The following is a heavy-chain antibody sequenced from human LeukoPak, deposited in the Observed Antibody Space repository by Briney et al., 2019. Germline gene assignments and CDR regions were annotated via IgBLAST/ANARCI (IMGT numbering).Heavy chain of an antibody. D-gene: IGHD6-13*01. CDR1: GGSISSYY. CDR2: MSTSGST. CDR3: ARETSSSWSRSFDS. Sequence: SETLSLTCNVSGGSISSYYWSWIRQPAGKGLEWIGRMSTSGSTNYNPSPSLKSRVNMSVDTSKNQFSLNLTSVTAADTAVYYCARETSSSWSRSFDSWGQGTPVTASS. V-gene: IGHV4-4*07. J-gene: IGHJ5*01.